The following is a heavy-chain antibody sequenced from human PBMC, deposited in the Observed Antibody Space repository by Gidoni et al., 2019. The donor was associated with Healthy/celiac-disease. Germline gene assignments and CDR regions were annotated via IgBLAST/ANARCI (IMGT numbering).Heavy chain of an antibody. D-gene: IGHD5-18*01. CDR2: ISSSGSTI. V-gene: IGHV3-11*01. J-gene: IGHJ6*02. CDR1: GFTFINYD. CDR3: ARFAAMGNYYYYYGMDV. Sequence: QVQLVESGGGLGKPGGSLSLYCAASGFTFINYDMIWIRQAPGKGLAWVSYISSSGSTIYYADSVKGRFTISRDNAKNALYLQMNSLRAEDTAVYYCARFAAMGNYYYYYGMDVWGQGTTVTVSS.